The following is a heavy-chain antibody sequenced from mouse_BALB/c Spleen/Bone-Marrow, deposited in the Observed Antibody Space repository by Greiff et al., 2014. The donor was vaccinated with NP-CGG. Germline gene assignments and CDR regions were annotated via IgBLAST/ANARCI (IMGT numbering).Heavy chain of an antibody. J-gene: IGHJ2*01. Sequence: DVMLVESGGGLVKPGGSLKLSCAASGFTFSDYYMYWVRQTPEKRLEWVGTISDGGSYTYYPDSVKGRFTISRDNAKNNLYLQMSSLKSDDTAMYYCARGSSYFDYWGQGTTLTVSS. CDR3: ARGSSYFDY. CDR1: GFTFSDYY. D-gene: IGHD1-1*01. V-gene: IGHV5-4*02. CDR2: ISDGGSYT.